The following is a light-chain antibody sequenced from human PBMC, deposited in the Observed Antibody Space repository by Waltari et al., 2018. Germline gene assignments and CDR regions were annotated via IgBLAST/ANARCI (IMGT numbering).Light chain of an antibody. J-gene: IGKJ1*01. V-gene: IGKV1-8*01. CDR2: ASS. CDR1: QGVSTY. CDR3: QQYHTYPWT. Sequence: AIRMTQSPASLSASTGHRVTISCRASQGVSTYLAWYQQKPGKAPSRLIYASSTLESGVPSKFSGSGSGTDFTLTISCLQSEDFATYYCQQYHTYPWTFGQGTKVEI.